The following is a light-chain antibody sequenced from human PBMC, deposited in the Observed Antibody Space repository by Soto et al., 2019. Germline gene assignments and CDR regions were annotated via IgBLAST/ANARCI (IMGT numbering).Light chain of an antibody. J-gene: IGLJ1*01. V-gene: IGLV2-14*01. CDR3: SAYTGSSCA. CDR1: SSDVSAYNY. Sequence: TPPASGSRCPRHSITICCTRTSSDVSAYNYVSWYQQHPGKAPKIMIYDVSKWPSVGCNRFSWYKSGNTASPTISWLQAQDEADDDRSAYTGSSCAFGTETQVILL. CDR2: DVS.